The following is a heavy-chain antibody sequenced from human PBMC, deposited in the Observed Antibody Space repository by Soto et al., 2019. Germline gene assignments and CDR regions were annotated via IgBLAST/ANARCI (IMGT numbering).Heavy chain of an antibody. CDR1: GFSLRTSGVS. CDR3: AHSSRYSAFDI. Sequence: QITLKESGPTLVTDTQTLTLTCTFSGFSLRTSGVSVGWIRQPPGKALEWLALIYWDDEQRYSPSLRNRLTITKDTAKNQVVLTMTNVDPVDTATFYCAHSSRYSAFDIWGPGTLVTVSS. J-gene: IGHJ3*02. V-gene: IGHV2-5*02. D-gene: IGHD2-15*01. CDR2: IYWDDEQ.